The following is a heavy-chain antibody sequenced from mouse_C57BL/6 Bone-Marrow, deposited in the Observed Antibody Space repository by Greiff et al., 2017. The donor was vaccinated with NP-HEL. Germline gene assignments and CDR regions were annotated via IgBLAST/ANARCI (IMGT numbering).Heavy chain of an antibody. Sequence: EVKLVESGAELVRPGASVKLSCTASGFNIKDDYMHWVKQRPEQGLEWIGWIDPENGDTEYASKFQGKATITADTSSNTAYLQLSSLTSEDTAVYYCTPYYGNYGLYCYFDVWGTGTTVTVSS. D-gene: IGHD2-10*01. J-gene: IGHJ1*03. V-gene: IGHV14-4*01. CDR2: IDPENGDT. CDR3: TPYYGNYGLYCYFDV. CDR1: GFNIKDDY.